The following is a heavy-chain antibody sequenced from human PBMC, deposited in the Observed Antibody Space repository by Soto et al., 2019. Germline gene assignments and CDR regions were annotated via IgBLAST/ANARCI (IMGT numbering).Heavy chain of an antibody. D-gene: IGHD3-10*01. Sequence: WESLKISCKTSGYTFSNYWIAWVRQMPGKGLEWMGVIYPGDSDTRKSPSFEGQVTFSVDKSIDTAYLQWSSLKASDAAMYYCARRDVVRENYFAPWGQGTPVTVYS. CDR3: ARRDVVRENYFAP. J-gene: IGHJ5*02. V-gene: IGHV5-51*01. CDR2: IYPGDSDT. CDR1: GYTFSNYW.